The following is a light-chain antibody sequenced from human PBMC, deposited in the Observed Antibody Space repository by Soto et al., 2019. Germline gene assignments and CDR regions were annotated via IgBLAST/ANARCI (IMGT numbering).Light chain of an antibody. Sequence: QSVLAQPASVSWSPGQSITISCTGTSSDVGAYNYVSWYKQHPGKAPQLMIYEVTNRPSGVSDRFSGSKSGNTASLTISGLQAADEADYYCSSYTRSSTLYVFGTGTKVTVL. J-gene: IGLJ1*01. CDR3: SSYTRSSTLYV. CDR1: SSDVGAYNY. V-gene: IGLV2-14*01. CDR2: EVT.